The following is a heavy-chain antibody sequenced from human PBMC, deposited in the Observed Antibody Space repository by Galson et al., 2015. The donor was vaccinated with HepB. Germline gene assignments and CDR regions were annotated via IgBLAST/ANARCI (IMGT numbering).Heavy chain of an antibody. Sequence: SLRLSCAASGFTFSSYSMHWVRQAPGKGLEWVSYISGSSYTIYYADSVKGRFTISRDNAENSLYLQMNSLRDEDTAVYSCARSGGGWYGTLFDYWGQGTLVTVSS. CDR3: ARSGGGWYGTLFDY. V-gene: IGHV3-48*02. CDR1: GFTFSSYS. J-gene: IGHJ4*02. D-gene: IGHD6-19*01. CDR2: ISGSSYTI.